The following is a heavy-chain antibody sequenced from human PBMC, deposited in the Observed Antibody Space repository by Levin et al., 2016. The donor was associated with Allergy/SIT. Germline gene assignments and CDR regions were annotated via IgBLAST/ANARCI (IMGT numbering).Heavy chain of an antibody. Sequence: WIRQPPGKGLEWVAVISYDGSNKYYADSVKGRFTISRDNSKNTLYLQMNSLRAEDTAVYYCAKDSSSSHFDYWGQGTLVTVSS. CDR2: ISYDGSNK. J-gene: IGHJ4*02. D-gene: IGHD6-6*01. V-gene: IGHV3-30*18. CDR3: AKDSSSSHFDY.